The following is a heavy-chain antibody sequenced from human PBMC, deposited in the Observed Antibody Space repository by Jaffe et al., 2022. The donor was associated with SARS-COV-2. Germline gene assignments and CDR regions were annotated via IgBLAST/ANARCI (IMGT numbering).Heavy chain of an antibody. CDR2: ISSSGTTI. V-gene: IGHV3-48*01. CDR1: ELPFRFTFSTYS. Sequence: EVQLVESGGGLVQPGGSLTLSCAASELPFRFTFSTYSMHWVRQAPGKGLEWVSYISSSGTTIYYADSVKGRFTISRDNAKNSVFLQMNSLRAEDTAVYYCARNWGDSSDWYGEGYYNGMDVWGQGTTVTVSS. CDR3: ARNWGDSSDWYGEGYYNGMDV. D-gene: IGHD6-13*01. J-gene: IGHJ6*02.